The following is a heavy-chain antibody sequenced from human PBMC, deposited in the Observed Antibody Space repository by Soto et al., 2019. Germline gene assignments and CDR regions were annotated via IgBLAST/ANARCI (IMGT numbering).Heavy chain of an antibody. V-gene: IGHV4-59*01. CDR1: ADFFSTYF. CDR3: AICRMQPSPEGGVDV. J-gene: IGHJ6*02. D-gene: IGHD2-8*01. Sequence: QVQLQESGPGLVKPSETLSLTCTVSADFFSTYFWTWIRQPPGKGLEYIGHIYYGGSTIYNPPLTSRVTMTIDTSNNPFSLKMSSVTAADTAVYYSAICRMQPSPEGGVDVWGHGTTVTVSS. CDR2: IYYGGST.